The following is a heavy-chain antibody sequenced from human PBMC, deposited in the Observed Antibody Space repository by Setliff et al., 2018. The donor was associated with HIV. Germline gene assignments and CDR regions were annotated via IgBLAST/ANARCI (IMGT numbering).Heavy chain of an antibody. J-gene: IGHJ6*03. Sequence: PGGSLRLSCAASGFTFSRYGMHWVRQTPGKGLEWVAIIWYDGNNKQYADSMKGRFTTSRDNSNNMLYLQMNSLRAEDTAVYYCAREESASSWGYYHYYMDVWGKGTTVTVSS. V-gene: IGHV3-33*01. D-gene: IGHD3-16*01. CDR3: AREESASSWGYYHYYMDV. CDR2: IWYDGNNK. CDR1: GFTFSRYG.